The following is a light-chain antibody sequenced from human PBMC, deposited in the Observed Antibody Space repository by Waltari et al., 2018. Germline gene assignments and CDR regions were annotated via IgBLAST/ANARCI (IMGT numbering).Light chain of an antibody. Sequence: QSAPTQPASVSGSPGQSITISCTGSSSHVGGCNDVSWYQQYPGKAPKYIIYDVSKRPSGVSNLFSGSKSGNTASLTISGLQAEDEADYHCSSYPRSSPGWVFGGGTKLTVL. CDR3: SSYPRSSPGWV. CDR2: DVS. J-gene: IGLJ3*02. V-gene: IGLV2-14*01. CDR1: SSHVGGCND.